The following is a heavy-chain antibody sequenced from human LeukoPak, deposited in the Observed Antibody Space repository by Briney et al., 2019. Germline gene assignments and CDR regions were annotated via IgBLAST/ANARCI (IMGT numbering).Heavy chain of an antibody. J-gene: IGHJ5*01. D-gene: IGHD6-19*01. V-gene: IGHV3-23*01. CDR1: GFAFSFYA. Sequence: SLRLSCAASGFAFSFYAMSSPRQPTGKGLEWVSTINANSGTTSYAASVRGRFTISRDNSKNTFYLQVNTLRAGDTATYYGANPIGGGVAVTADWFHPWGQGTLVVVSS. CDR2: INANSGTT. CDR3: ANPIGGGVAVTADWFHP.